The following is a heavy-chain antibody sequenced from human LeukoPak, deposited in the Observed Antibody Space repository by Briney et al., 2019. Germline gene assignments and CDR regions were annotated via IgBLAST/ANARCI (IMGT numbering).Heavy chain of an antibody. CDR3: ARERGQAAENWFDP. CDR1: GFTFSSYA. J-gene: IGHJ5*02. V-gene: IGHV3-30-3*01. D-gene: IGHD6-25*01. Sequence: QPGRSLRLSCAASGFTFSSYAMHWVRQAPGKGLEWVAVISYDGSNKYYADSVKGRFTISRDNSKNTLYLQMNSLRAEDTAVYYCARERGQAAENWFDPWGQGTLVTVSS. CDR2: ISYDGSNK.